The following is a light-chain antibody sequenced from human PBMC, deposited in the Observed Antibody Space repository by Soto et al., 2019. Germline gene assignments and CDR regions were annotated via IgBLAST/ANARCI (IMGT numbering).Light chain of an antibody. J-gene: IGKJ1*01. V-gene: IGKV3-15*01. CDR2: GAA. CDR3: QQYNNWPPDRT. CDR1: PSVGIT. Sequence: EIVMPQSPAPSPVSPGERATLSCRASPSVGITLAWYQKSPGQAPRLLIYGAATRATGVPARFSGSGSGTEFTLTISSLQSEDFGIYFCQQYNNWPPDRTFGQGTKVEIK.